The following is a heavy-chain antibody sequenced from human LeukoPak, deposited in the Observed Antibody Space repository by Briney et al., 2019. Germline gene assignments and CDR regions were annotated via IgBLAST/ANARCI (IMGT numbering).Heavy chain of an antibody. CDR3: AREVKRLAVAGTMGY. CDR2: ISSSGGST. D-gene: IGHD6-19*01. V-gene: IGHV3-53*01. Sequence: GGSLRLSCAASGFTVSSNYMSWARQAPGKGLEWVSAISSSGGSTFHADSVKGRFTISRDNSKNTLYLQMNSLKAEDTAVYYCAREVKRLAVAGTMGYWGQGTLVTVSS. J-gene: IGHJ4*02. CDR1: GFTVSSNY.